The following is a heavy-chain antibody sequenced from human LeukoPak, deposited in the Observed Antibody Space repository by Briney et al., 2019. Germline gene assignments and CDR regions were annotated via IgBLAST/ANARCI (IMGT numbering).Heavy chain of an antibody. CDR3: ARSTGSTMFIDH. CDR2: IYYSGNT. V-gene: IGHV4-59*01. D-gene: IGHD3-10*02. Sequence: KPSETLSLTCTVSGGSISPYYWSWIQQPPGKGLEWLGYIYYSGNTDYNPSLKSRVAISVDTSKNQFSLKLSSVTAADTAVYYCARSTGSTMFIDHWGQGTLVTVSS. J-gene: IGHJ4*02. CDR1: GGSISPYY.